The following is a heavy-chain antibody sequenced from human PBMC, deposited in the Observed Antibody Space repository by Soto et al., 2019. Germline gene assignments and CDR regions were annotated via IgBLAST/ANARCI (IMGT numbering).Heavy chain of an antibody. V-gene: IGHV3-48*02. CDR2: ISSSSSTI. D-gene: IGHD4-17*01. CDR3: ARDPGDYGEYGMDV. Sequence: EVQLVESGGGLVQPGGSLRLSWAASGFTFSSYSMNWVRQAPGKGLEWVSYISSSSSTIYYADSVKGRFTISRDNAKNSLYLQMNSLRDEDTAVYYCARDPGDYGEYGMDVWGQGTTVIVSS. J-gene: IGHJ6*02. CDR1: GFTFSSYS.